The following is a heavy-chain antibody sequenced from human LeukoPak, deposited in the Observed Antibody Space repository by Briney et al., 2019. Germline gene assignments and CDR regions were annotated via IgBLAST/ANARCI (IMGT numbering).Heavy chain of an antibody. D-gene: IGHD4-23*01. CDR1: GYTFTGYY. Sequence: ASVKVSCKASGYTFTGYYMHWVRQAPGQGLEWMGWISAYNGNTKYVQKLQGRVTMTTDTSTSTAYVELRSLRSDDTAVYYCARDNSRGNGMDVWGQGTTVTVSS. V-gene: IGHV1-18*04. CDR3: ARDNSRGNGMDV. J-gene: IGHJ6*02. CDR2: ISAYNGNT.